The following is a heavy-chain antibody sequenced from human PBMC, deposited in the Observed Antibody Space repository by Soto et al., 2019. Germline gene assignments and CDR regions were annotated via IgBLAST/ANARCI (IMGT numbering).Heavy chain of an antibody. D-gene: IGHD4-17*01. V-gene: IGHV4-59*08. CDR2: IYYSDNT. J-gene: IGHJ4*02. CDR1: GDSLSTYH. CDR3: ARLDGDYFDA. Sequence: QVQLQESGPGLVKPSETLSLTCTLSGDSLSTYHWSWSRQPPGKRLEWLGHIYYSDNTHFTPSVKSRLTISIDMSKNQFSLKLTSVTAADTAVYYCARLDGDYFDAGGQGILVTVSS.